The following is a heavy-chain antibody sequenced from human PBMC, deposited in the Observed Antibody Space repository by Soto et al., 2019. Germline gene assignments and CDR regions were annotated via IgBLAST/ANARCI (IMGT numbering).Heavy chain of an antibody. CDR2: IKSKTDGGTT. Sequence: PGGSLRLSCAASGLTFSNAWMSWVRQAPGKGLGWVGRIKSKTDGGTTDYAAPVKGRFTISRDDSKNTLYLQMNSLKTEDTAVYYCXTDPTSGWPYYYYGMDVWGQGTTVTGSS. V-gene: IGHV3-15*01. J-gene: IGHJ6*02. CDR1: GLTFSNAW. D-gene: IGHD6-19*01. CDR3: XTDPTSGWPYYYYGMDV.